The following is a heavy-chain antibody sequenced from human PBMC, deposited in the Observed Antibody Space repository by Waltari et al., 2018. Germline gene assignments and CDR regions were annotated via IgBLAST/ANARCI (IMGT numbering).Heavy chain of an antibody. CDR1: GFTFGSYS. D-gene: IGHD6-19*01. CDR3: ARVSAGTRHFDY. Sequence: EVQLVESGGGLVKPGGSLRLSCAASGFTFGSYSMNWVRQAPGKGLEWVSSISSSSSYIYYADSVKGRFTISRDNAKNSLYLQMNSLRAEDTAVYYCARVSAGTRHFDYWGQGTLVTVSS. CDR2: ISSSSSYI. J-gene: IGHJ4*02. V-gene: IGHV3-21*01.